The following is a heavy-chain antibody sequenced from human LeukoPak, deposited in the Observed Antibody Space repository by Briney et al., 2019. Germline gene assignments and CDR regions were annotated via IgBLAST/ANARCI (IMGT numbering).Heavy chain of an antibody. J-gene: IGHJ5*02. CDR2: VYYSGST. V-gene: IGHV4-39*01. CDR1: GDSITSGAFY. CDR3: ARRDYAAWFDP. D-gene: IGHD4/OR15-4a*01. Sequence: PSDTLSLTCNLSGDSITSGAFYWAWIRQSPAKGLEWIGNVYYSGSTQYRPSLRGRVSISMDKTKNQFSLNLNSVSVTDTAIYYCARRDYAAWFDPWGQGTLVTVSS.